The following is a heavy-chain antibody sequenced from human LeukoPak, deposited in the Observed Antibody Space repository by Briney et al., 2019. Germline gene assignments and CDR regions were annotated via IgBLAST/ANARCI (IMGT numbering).Heavy chain of an antibody. CDR2: LYSGGMT. D-gene: IGHD1-26*01. V-gene: IGHV3-53*01. Sequence: GGSLRLSCAASGFTVNNYYMTWVRQAPGKRLECVSILYSGGMTYYADSVKGRFTISTDTSKNTVNLQMNSLRAEDTAIDYCARMFVGNYYGYFFDYWGQGSMLTVSS. CDR1: GFTVNNYY. J-gene: IGHJ4*02. CDR3: ARMFVGNYYGYFFDY.